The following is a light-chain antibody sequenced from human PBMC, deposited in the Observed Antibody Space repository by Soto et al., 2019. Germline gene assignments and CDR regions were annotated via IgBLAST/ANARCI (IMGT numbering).Light chain of an antibody. CDR1: QAIDSW. J-gene: IGKJ1*01. CDR2: TGS. V-gene: IGKV1-12*01. Sequence: DIQMTQSPSSVSASVGDRVTITCRASQAIDSWLAWYQQKPGEAPKLLIFTGSLLHSGVPPRFSGSGSGTEFTLTISSLQSDDFATYYCQQYDSYRTFGQGTKVDIK. CDR3: QQYDSYRT.